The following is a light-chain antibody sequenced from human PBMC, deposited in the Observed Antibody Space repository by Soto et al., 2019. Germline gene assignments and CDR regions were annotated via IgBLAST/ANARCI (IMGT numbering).Light chain of an antibody. V-gene: IGKV3-20*01. CDR1: QSVANNH. CDR2: GAS. Sequence: EVVLTQSPGTLSLSPGDTATLSCRASQSVANNHLAWYQQKPGQPPRLLIYGASSWATGTPDRFSGSGSGTDFTLTINSLDTEDFAVYYCQQYGTSPRTFGQGTKLEIK. J-gene: IGKJ2*01. CDR3: QQYGTSPRT.